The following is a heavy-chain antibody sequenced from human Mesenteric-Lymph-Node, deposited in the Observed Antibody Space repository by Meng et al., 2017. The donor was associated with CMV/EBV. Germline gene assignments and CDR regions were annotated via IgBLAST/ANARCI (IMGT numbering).Heavy chain of an antibody. CDR1: GGSISGDY. V-gene: IGHV4-59*13. J-gene: IGHJ6*02. CDR3: ARTVSPRRGIYYGMDV. Sequence: SETLSLTCNVSGGSISGDYWSWIRQPPGKGLEWIGFIYYSGSTDYNPSLKSRITISVDTSKNQFSLKLNSVTAADAAVYYCARTVSPRRGIYYGMDVWGQGTTVTVSS. CDR2: IYYSGST. D-gene: IGHD4-11*01.